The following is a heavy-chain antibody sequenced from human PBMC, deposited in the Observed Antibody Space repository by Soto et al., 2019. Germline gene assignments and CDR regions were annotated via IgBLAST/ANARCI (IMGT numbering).Heavy chain of an antibody. CDR3: ARQLVPHWFDP. Sequence: SETLSLTCAVSGGSISSGGYSWSLIRQPPGKGLEWIGYIYHSGSTYYNPSLKSRVTISVDRSKNQFSLKLSSVTAADTAVYYFARQLVPHWFDPWGQGTLVTVSS. CDR1: GGSISSGGYS. D-gene: IGHD6-13*01. CDR2: IYHSGST. J-gene: IGHJ5*02. V-gene: IGHV4-30-2*01.